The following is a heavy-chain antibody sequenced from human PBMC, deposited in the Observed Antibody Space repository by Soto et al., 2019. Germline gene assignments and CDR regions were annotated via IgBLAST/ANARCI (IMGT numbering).Heavy chain of an antibody. J-gene: IGHJ2*01. CDR3: ARDPVHAGDAAHWYFDL. D-gene: IGHD7-27*01. Sequence: QVQLVQSGAEVKKPGSSVKVSCKASGGTFSSYAISWVRQAPGQGLEWMGGIIPIFGKANYAQKFQGRVTITADESTSTAYMELSSLGSEDTAVDYCARDPVHAGDAAHWYFDLWGRGTLVTVSS. CDR2: IIPIFGKA. CDR1: GGTFSSYA. V-gene: IGHV1-69*01.